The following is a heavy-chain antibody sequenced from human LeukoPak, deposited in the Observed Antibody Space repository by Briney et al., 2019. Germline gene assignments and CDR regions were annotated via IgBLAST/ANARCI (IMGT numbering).Heavy chain of an antibody. D-gene: IGHD3-10*01. V-gene: IGHV3-21*01. Sequence: PGGSLRLSCAASGFIFSSYSMNWVRQAPGKGLERVSSISSSSSYIYYADSVKGRFTISRDNAKNSLYLQMNSLRAEDTAVYYCARDRIGHYGSGSYYSGMDVWGQGTTVTVSS. CDR3: ARDRIGHYGSGSYYSGMDV. J-gene: IGHJ6*02. CDR2: ISSSSSYI. CDR1: GFIFSSYS.